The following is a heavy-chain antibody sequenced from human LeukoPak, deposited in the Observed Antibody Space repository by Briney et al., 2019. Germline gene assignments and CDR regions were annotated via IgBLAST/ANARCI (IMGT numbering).Heavy chain of an antibody. J-gene: IGHJ4*02. CDR2: ISYDGSNK. Sequence: GRSLRLSCAASGFTFSRYAMHWVRQAPGKGLEWVAVISYDGSNKYYADSVKGRFTISRDNSKNTLYVQMNSLRAKDTAVYYCARSQTYYYDSSASHWGQGTLVTVSS. V-gene: IGHV3-30-3*01. CDR1: GFTFSRYA. D-gene: IGHD3-22*01. CDR3: ARSQTYYYDSSASH.